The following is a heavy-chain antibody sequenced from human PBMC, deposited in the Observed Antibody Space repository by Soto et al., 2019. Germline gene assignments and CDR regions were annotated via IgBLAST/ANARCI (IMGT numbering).Heavy chain of an antibody. V-gene: IGHV1-8*01. CDR1: GYTFVSYE. D-gene: IGHD5-12*01. CDR2: MNPNSGNT. Sequence: QVQLVQSGAEVKKPGASVKVSCKASGYTFVSYEINWVRQATGQGPEWMGWMNPNSGNTGYAQKFQGRVTMTTNTSISTAYMELSSLGSDDTAVYSCARGDGYIFDYWGQGTLITVSS. CDR3: ARGDGYIFDY. J-gene: IGHJ4*02.